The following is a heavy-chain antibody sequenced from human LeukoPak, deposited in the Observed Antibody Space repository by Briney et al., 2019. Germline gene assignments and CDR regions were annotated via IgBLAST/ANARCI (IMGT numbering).Heavy chain of an antibody. J-gene: IGHJ4*02. CDR2: FDPEDGET. D-gene: IGHD3-3*01. CDR3: ATTRTFTIFGVVITYFDY. Sequence: ASVKVSYKVPGYTLTELSMHWVRQAPGKGLEWMGGFDPEDGETIYAQKFQGRVTMTEDTSTDTAYMELSSLRSEDTAVYYCATTRTFTIFGVVITYFDYWGQGTLVTVSS. CDR1: GYTLTELS. V-gene: IGHV1-24*01.